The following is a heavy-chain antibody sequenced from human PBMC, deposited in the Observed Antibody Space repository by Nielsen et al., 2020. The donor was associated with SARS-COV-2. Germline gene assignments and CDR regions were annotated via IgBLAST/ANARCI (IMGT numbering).Heavy chain of an antibody. J-gene: IGHJ5*02. CDR2: IYPGDSDT. Sequence: GESLKISCKASGYSFTNYWIAWVRQMPGKGLEWMGNIYPGDSDTRYSPSFQGQVTISADKSISTAYLQWSSLKASDTAMYYCASGGLEPSNWFDPWGQGTLVTVSS. D-gene: IGHD3-16*01. V-gene: IGHV5-51*01. CDR3: ASGGLEPSNWFDP. CDR1: GYSFTNYW.